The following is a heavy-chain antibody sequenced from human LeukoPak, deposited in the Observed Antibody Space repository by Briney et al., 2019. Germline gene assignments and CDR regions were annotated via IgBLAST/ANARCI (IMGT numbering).Heavy chain of an antibody. CDR3: ATHGVGSSWFGFDS. J-gene: IGHJ4*02. V-gene: IGHV5-51*01. D-gene: IGHD6-13*01. CDR2: MYPSDSDT. Sequence: GESLKISCKGYGCSFSTYWIGWVRQMPGKGLEWMGIMYPSDSDTRYSPSFQDQVTISADKSISTAYLHWSSLKASDSAMYYCATHGVGSSWFGFDSWGQGTLVTVSS. CDR1: GCSFSTYW.